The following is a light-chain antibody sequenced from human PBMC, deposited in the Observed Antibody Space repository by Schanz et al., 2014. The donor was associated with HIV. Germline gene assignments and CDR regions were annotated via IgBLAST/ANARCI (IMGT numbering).Light chain of an antibody. CDR3: SSYAGSNNLV. V-gene: IGLV2-8*01. J-gene: IGLJ2*01. CDR2: EVT. CDR1: SSDVGAYNY. Sequence: QSALTQPPSASGSPGQSVTISCTGTSSDVGAYNYVSWYQYHPGKAPKVLIFEVTKRPSGVPDRFSGSKSGNTASLTVSGLQAEDEADYYCSSYAGSNNLVFGGGTKLTVL.